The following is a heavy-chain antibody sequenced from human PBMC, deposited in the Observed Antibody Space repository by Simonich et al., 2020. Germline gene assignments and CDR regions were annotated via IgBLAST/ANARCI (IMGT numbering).Heavy chain of an antibody. D-gene: IGHD3-10*01. CDR2: ITPSLGKE. CDR1: GGTFSSYA. CDR3: ARTNTMRELDTMVRGVDYFDY. J-gene: IGHJ4*02. Sequence: QVQLVQSGAEVKKPGSSVKVSCKASGGTFSSYAISWVRQAPGQGLEWMEGITPSLGKENYGKTFNGRVTITADKSTSTAYMELSSLRSEDTAVYYCARTNTMRELDTMVRGVDYFDYWGQGTLVTVSS. V-gene: IGHV1-69*06.